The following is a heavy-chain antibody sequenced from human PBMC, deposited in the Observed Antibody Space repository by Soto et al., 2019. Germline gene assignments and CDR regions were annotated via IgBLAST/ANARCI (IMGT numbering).Heavy chain of an antibody. Sequence: HPGGSLRLSCAASGFTFSSYWMSWVRQAPGKGLEWVANIKQDGSEKYYVDSVKGRFTISRDNAKNSLYLQMNSLRAEDTAVYYCAREKVVVVWDYYGMDVWGQGTTVTVSS. CDR3: AREKVVVVWDYYGMDV. J-gene: IGHJ6*02. V-gene: IGHV3-7*01. CDR2: IKQDGSEK. D-gene: IGHD3-22*01. CDR1: GFTFSSYW.